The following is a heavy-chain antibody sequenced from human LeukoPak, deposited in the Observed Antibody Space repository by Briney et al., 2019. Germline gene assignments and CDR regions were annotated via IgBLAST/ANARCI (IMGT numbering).Heavy chain of an antibody. J-gene: IGHJ4*02. CDR2: ISYDGSNK. CDR1: GFTFSSYA. D-gene: IGHD4-17*01. CDR3: ARVGGDNHVELDY. V-gene: IGHV3-30-3*01. Sequence: PGGSLRLSCAASGFTFSSYAMHWVRQAPGKGLEWVAVISYDGSNKYYADSVKGRFTISRDNAKNSLYLQMNSLRAEDTAVYYCARVGGDNHVELDYWGQGTLVTVSS.